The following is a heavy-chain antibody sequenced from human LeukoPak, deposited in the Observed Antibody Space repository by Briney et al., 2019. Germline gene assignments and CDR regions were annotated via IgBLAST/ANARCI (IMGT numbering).Heavy chain of an antibody. CDR2: ISSSSSYI. CDR1: GFTFSSYS. J-gene: IGHJ4*02. CDR3: ARDPNYDSSGYYPLDY. Sequence: EGSLRLSCAASGFTFSSYSTNWVRQAPGKGLEWFSSISSSSSYIYYADSVKGRFTISRDNAKNSLYLQMNSLRAEDTAVYYCARDPNYDSSGYYPLDYWGQGTLVTVSS. V-gene: IGHV3-21*01. D-gene: IGHD3-22*01.